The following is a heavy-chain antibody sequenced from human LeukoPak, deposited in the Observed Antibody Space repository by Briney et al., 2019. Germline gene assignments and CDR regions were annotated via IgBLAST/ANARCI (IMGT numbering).Heavy chain of an antibody. J-gene: IGHJ4*02. CDR3: AKSWGGIAAAQLYY. Sequence: GRSLRLSCAASGFTFDDYAMHWVRQAPGKGLEWVSGISWNSGSIGYADSVKGRFTISRDNAKNSLYLQMNSLRAEDTALYYCAKSWGGIAAAQLYYWGQGTLVTVSS. D-gene: IGHD6-13*01. CDR1: GFTFDDYA. V-gene: IGHV3-9*01. CDR2: ISWNSGSI.